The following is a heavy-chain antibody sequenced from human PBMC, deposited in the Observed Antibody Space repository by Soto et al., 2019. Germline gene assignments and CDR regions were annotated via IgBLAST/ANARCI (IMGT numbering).Heavy chain of an antibody. J-gene: IGHJ4*02. CDR2: IKTDGSEK. Sequence: EVQLVESGGGLVQPGGSLRLSCAASGFTFSDYWMSWVRQAPGKRLECVANIKTDGSEKYYVDPVKGRFTISRDNAKNSLYLQMNSLRAEDTAVYYCASSMGRGGNDYWGQGTLVAVSS. CDR3: ASSMGRGGNDY. CDR1: GFTFSDYW. V-gene: IGHV3-7*05. D-gene: IGHD3-10*01.